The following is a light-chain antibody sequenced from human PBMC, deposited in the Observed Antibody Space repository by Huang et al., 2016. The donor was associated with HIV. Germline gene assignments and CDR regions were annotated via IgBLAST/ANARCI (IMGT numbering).Light chain of an antibody. CDR3: QQYNNWPLT. J-gene: IGKJ4*01. V-gene: IGKV3-15*01. CDR2: GAS. Sequence: EIVMTQSPATLSVSPGERATLSCRASKSVSSHLAWYQQKPGQAPRLLIYGASTRATGIPARFSGSGSGTEFTLTISSLQSEDYAVYYCQQYNNWPLTFGGGTKVEIK. CDR1: KSVSSH.